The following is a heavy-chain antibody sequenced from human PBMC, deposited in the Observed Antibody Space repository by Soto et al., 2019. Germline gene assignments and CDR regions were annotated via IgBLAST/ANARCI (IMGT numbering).Heavy chain of an antibody. CDR2: IKSKNVGETI. J-gene: IGHJ6*02. CDR1: GFTFSNVW. Sequence: GGSLRLSFSASGFTFSNVWMSWFRHAPGEVLDXVGRIKSKNVGETIDDAAPVKGRFTISRDDSKNTLYLQMNSTNIEDTAVYYCITLKYGMDVWGQGTTVTVSS. V-gene: IGHV3-15*01. CDR3: ITLKYGMDV.